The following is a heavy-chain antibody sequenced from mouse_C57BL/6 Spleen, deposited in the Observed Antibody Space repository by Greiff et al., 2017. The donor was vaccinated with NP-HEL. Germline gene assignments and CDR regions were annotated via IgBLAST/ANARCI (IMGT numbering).Heavy chain of an antibody. CDR3: KRGGDY. Sequence: QVQLQQSGAELVRPGASVTLSCKASGYTFTDYEMHWVKRTPVHGLEWIGAIDPETGGTAYNQKFKGKAILTADKSSSTAYMELRSLTSEDSAVYYCKRGGDYWGQGTTLTVSS. CDR2: IDPETGGT. CDR1: GYTFTDYE. V-gene: IGHV1-15*01. J-gene: IGHJ2*01.